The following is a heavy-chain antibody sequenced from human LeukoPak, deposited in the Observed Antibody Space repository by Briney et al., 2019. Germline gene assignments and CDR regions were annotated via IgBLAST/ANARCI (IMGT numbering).Heavy chain of an antibody. CDR3: ARETGYSSPLDI. V-gene: IGHV4-39*07. CDR2: IYYSGST. CDR1: GGSISSSSYY. D-gene: IGHD6-13*01. J-gene: IGHJ3*02. Sequence: TSETLSLTCTVSGGSISSSSYYWGWIRQPPGKGLEWIGSIYYSGSTYYNPSLKSRVTISVDTSKNQFSLKLSSVTAADTAVYYCARETGYSSPLDIWGQGTMVTVSS.